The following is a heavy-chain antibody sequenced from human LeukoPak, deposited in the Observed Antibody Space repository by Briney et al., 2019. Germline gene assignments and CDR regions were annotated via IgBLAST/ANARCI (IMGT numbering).Heavy chain of an antibody. CDR1: GFTFSSYS. V-gene: IGHV3-21*01. CDR2: ISSSSSYI. J-gene: IGHJ4*02. CDR3: ARDRGLVVVAATDY. Sequence: PGGSLRLSCAASGFTFSSYSMNWVRQAPGKGLEWASSISSSSSYIYYADSVKGRFTISRDNAKNSLYLQMNSLRAEDTAVYYCARDRGLVVVAATDYWGQGTLVTVSS. D-gene: IGHD2-15*01.